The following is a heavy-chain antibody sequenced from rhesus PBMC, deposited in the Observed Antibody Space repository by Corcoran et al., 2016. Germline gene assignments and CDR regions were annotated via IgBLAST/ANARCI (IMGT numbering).Heavy chain of an antibody. Sequence: QLQLQESGPGLVKPSETLSVTCAVSGGSIRSSYWSWIRQAPGKGLEWIWNIYGSGSSTNYNPSRNSRVTLSIDTSKNQFSLKLSSVTAADTAVYYCARLYGIVGAQDYWGQGVLVTVSS. CDR2: IYGSGSST. CDR1: GGSIRSSY. D-gene: IGHD1-44*02. J-gene: IGHJ4*01. V-gene: IGHV4-169*01. CDR3: ARLYGIVGAQDY.